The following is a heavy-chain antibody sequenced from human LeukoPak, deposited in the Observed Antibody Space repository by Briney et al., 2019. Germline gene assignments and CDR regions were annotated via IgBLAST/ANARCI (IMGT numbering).Heavy chain of an antibody. CDR3: STDWYDY. CDR2: IKSKGDGGTT. D-gene: IGHD6-13*01. Sequence: PGGSLRLSCAASGFTFIDAWMTWVRQAPGKGLEWVGRIKSKGDGGTTDYAAPVKGRFTMSRDDSKSTLYLQMNSLKVEDTAIYYCSTDWYDYWGQGTLVTVSS. V-gene: IGHV3-15*01. CDR1: GFTFIDAW. J-gene: IGHJ4*02.